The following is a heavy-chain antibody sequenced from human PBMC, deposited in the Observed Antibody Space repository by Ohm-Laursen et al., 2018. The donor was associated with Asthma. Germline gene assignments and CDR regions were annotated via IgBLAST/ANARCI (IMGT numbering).Heavy chain of an antibody. D-gene: IGHD5-18*01. CDR2: IAGSGERT. CDR3: AKDRGFNYGYGMDV. CDR1: GFTFNKHH. J-gene: IGHJ6*02. V-gene: IGHV3-23*01. Sequence: GSLRLSCTASGFTFNKHHMTWVRQAPGKGLEWVSAIAGSGERTYYADSVKGRFTISRDNPRNTLYLQMNSLRAEDTAVYYCAKDRGFNYGYGMDVWGQGTTVTVSS.